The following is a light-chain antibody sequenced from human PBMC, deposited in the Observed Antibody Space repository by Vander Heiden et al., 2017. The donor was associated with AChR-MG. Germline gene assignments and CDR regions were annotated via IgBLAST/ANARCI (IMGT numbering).Light chain of an antibody. CDR3: QQDDSSPLT. V-gene: IGKV4-1*01. Sequence: VALGECATINCKSSQSVFYSSTNKDYLAWYQQKPGQPPTLLIYWASTREPGVPDRFSGSGSGTDFTLTISSLQAEDVAVYYCQQDDSSPLTFGGGTKVEIK. CDR2: WAS. J-gene: IGKJ4*01. CDR1: QSVFYSSTNKDY.